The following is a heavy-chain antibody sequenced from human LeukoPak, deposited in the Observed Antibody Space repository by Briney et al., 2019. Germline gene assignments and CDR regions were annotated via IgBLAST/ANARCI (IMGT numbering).Heavy chain of an antibody. V-gene: IGHV1-2*02. CDR3: ARESAMGYKFWEQQQHFDY. Sequence: ASVRVSCKASGYTFTGYYMHWVRQAPGQGLEWMGWINPNSGGTNYAQKFQGRVTMTRDTSNSTAYMELSRLRSDDTAVYYCARESAMGYKFWEQQQHFDYWGQGTLVTVSS. CDR1: GYTFTGYY. D-gene: IGHD6-13*01. CDR2: INPNSGGT. J-gene: IGHJ4*02.